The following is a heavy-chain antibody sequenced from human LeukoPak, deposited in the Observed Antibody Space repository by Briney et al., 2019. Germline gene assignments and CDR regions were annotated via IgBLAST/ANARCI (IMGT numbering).Heavy chain of an antibody. J-gene: IGHJ1*01. D-gene: IGHD3-9*01. CDR3: ASRDILAGYYIVEYFQH. CDR2: IVPIFGTA. CDR1: GGTFSSYA. Sequence: SVKVSCKASGGTFSSYAISWVRQAPGQGLEWMGGIVPIFGTANYAQKFQGRVTITADESTSTAYMELSSLRSEDTAVYYCASRDILAGYYIVEYFQHWGQGTLVTVSS. V-gene: IGHV1-69*01.